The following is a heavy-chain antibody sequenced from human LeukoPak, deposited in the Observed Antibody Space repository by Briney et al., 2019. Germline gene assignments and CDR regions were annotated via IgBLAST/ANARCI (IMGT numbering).Heavy chain of an antibody. CDR2: IGGSGAGT. V-gene: IGHV3-23*01. CDR1: GFTFSSSA. J-gene: IGHJ4*02. D-gene: IGHD3-22*01. CDR3: ATTLHSGYYDLY. Sequence: GGSLRLSCAASGFTFSSSAMSWVRQAPGKGLEWVSGIGGSGAGTYYAVSVKGRFTISRDNSKNTLYLQMNSLRAKDTAVYYCATTLHSGYYDLYWGQGTLVTVSS.